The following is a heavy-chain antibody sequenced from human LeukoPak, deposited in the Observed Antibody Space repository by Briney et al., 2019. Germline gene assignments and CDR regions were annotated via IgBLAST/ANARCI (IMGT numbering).Heavy chain of an antibody. CDR2: IRSEPNSYAT. CDR3: TSATSNYSSSWYYYHGMDV. V-gene: IGHV3-73*01. D-gene: IGHD6-13*01. J-gene: IGHJ6*02. CDR1: GFTFSGSS. Sequence: GGSLRLSCAASGFTFSGSSMHWVRQASGKGLEWVGRIRSEPNSYATAYAASVNGRFTISRDDSKNTAYLQMNSLKTEDTAAYYCTSATSNYSSSWYYYHGMDVWGQGTTVTVSS.